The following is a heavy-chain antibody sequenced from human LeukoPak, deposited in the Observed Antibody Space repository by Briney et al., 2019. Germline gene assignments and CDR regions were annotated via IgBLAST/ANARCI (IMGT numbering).Heavy chain of an antibody. V-gene: IGHV3-21*01. CDR3: ARDTSGSYPITYFDS. J-gene: IGHJ4*02. CDR2: IDSTSRYI. D-gene: IGHD3-10*01. CDR1: GFAFSGHS. Sequence: GGSLRLSCVGSGFAFSGHSMNWVRQAPGKGMEWVSYIDSTSRYIYYADSVKGRFTISRDNAKNSLYLQMNSLSTEDTAVYYCARDTSGSYPITYFDSWGQGALVIVSS.